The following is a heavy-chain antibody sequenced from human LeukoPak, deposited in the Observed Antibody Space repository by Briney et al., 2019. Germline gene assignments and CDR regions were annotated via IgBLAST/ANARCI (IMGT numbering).Heavy chain of an antibody. V-gene: IGHV4-4*07. CDR1: GGSASTYY. J-gene: IGHJ4*02. CDR2: IYTSESS. D-gene: IGHD2-21*02. Sequence: KPSETLSLTCTVSGGSASTYYWSWIRQPAGKGLEWIGRIYTSESSRYNPSLKSRVTMSVDTSKNQISLNLTSVTAADTAVYYCASLSPPTDFGGQGSLVTVSS. CDR3: ASLSPPTDF.